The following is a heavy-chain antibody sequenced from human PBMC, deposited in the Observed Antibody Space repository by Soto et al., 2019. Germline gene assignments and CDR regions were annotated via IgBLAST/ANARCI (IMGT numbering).Heavy chain of an antibody. CDR1: GYTFTSYY. J-gene: IGHJ5*02. CDR2: INPSGGST. Sequence: ASVKVSCKASGYTFTSYYMHWVRQAPGQGLEWMGIINPSGGSTSYAQKFQGRVTMTRDTSTSTVYMELSSLRSEDTAVYYCAREQIAAAGVNWFDPWGQGTLVTVS. V-gene: IGHV1-46*01. D-gene: IGHD6-13*01. CDR3: AREQIAAAGVNWFDP.